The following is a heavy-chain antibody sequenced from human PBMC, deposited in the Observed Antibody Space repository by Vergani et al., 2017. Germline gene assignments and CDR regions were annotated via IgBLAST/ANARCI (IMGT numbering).Heavy chain of an antibody. CDR2: IWYDGSNK. J-gene: IGHJ4*02. D-gene: IGHD3-16*01. Sequence: QVQLVESGGGVVQPGRSLRLSCAASGFTFSSYGMHWVRQAPGQGLEWVAVIWYDGSNKYYADSVKGRFTISRDNSKNTLYLQMNSLRAEDTAVYYCARDTGDGDYLDYWGQGTLVTVSS. V-gene: IGHV3-33*01. CDR1: GFTFSSYG. CDR3: ARDTGDGDYLDY.